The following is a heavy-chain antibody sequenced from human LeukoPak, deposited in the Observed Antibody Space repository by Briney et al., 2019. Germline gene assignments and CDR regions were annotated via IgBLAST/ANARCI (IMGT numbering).Heavy chain of an antibody. J-gene: IGHJ4*02. CDR1: GFTFSSYA. Sequence: GGSLRLSCVASGFTFSSYAMTWVRQAPGKGREWVANIKQDGSKKSYVDSVKGRFTISRDNAKNSLYLQMNSLRAEDTAIYYCTRVGYIDEGIDYWGQGTLVTVSS. V-gene: IGHV3-7*04. D-gene: IGHD5-24*01. CDR2: IKQDGSKK. CDR3: TRVGYIDEGIDY.